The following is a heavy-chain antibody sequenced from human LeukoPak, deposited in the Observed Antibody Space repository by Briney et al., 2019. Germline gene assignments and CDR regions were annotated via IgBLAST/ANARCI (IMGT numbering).Heavy chain of an antibody. Sequence: SETLSLTCTVSGGSISIYYWSWIRQPPGKGLEWIGNIYYSGSTNYKPSLKGRVTISLNTSKNQLSLKLSSVTAADTAVYYCAREAHSRHGGYGHYFDYWGQGSLVTVSS. J-gene: IGHJ4*02. CDR1: GGSISIYY. CDR3: AREAHSRHGGYGHYFDY. CDR2: IYYSGST. D-gene: IGHD5-12*01. V-gene: IGHV4-59*01.